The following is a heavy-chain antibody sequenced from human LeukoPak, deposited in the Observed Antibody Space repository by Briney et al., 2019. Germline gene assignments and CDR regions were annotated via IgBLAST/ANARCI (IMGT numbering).Heavy chain of an antibody. V-gene: IGHV3-7*01. CDR1: GFIFSNYW. CDR3: AAFWSGYYSYFDY. D-gene: IGHD3-3*01. J-gene: IGHJ4*02. CDR2: IKQDGSEK. Sequence: GGSLRLSCAASGFIFSNYWMSWVRQAPGKGLEWVANIKQDGSEKYYVDSVKGRFSISRDNAKNSLYLQMNSLRAEDTAVYYCAAFWSGYYSYFDYWGQGTLVTVSS.